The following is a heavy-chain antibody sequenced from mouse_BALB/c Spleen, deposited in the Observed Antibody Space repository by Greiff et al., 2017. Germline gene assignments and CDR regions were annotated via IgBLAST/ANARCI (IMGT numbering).Heavy chain of an antibody. D-gene: IGHD1-1*01. CDR2: IYPGGGYT. V-gene: IGHV1-63*02. J-gene: IGHJ2*01. CDR1: GYTFTNYW. CDR3: ARGQFITTVVGDY. Sequence: LVESGAELVRPGTSVKISCKASGYTFTNYWLGWVKQRPGHGLEWIGDIYPGGGYTNYNEKFKGKATLTADTSSSTAYMQLSSLTSEDSAVYFCARGQFITTVVGDYWGQGTTLTVSS.